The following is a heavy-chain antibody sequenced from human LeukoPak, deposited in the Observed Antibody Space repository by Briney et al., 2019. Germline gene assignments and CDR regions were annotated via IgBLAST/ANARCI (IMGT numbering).Heavy chain of an antibody. Sequence: ASVKVSCKASGYTFTSYGISWVRQAPGQGLEWMGWISAYNGNTNYAQKLQGRVTMTTNTSTSTAYMELRSLRSDDTAVYYCARDLSGYPPYDYWGQGTLVTVSS. V-gene: IGHV1-18*01. D-gene: IGHD3-22*01. CDR1: GYTFTSYG. J-gene: IGHJ4*02. CDR2: ISAYNGNT. CDR3: ARDLSGYPPYDY.